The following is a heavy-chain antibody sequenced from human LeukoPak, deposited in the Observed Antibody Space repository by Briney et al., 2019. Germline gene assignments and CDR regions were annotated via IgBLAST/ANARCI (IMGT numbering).Heavy chain of an antibody. V-gene: IGHV4-4*07. CDR1: GGSISSYY. D-gene: IGHD1-26*01. CDR2: IYTSGSS. CDR3: ARVVERDYYYYYYMDV. J-gene: IGHJ6*03. Sequence: PSETLSLTCTVSGGSISSYYWSWIWQPAGKGLEWIGRIYTSGSSNYNPSLKSRVTMSVDTSKIQFSLKLSSVTAADTAVYYCARVVERDYYYYYYMDVWGKGTTVTVSS.